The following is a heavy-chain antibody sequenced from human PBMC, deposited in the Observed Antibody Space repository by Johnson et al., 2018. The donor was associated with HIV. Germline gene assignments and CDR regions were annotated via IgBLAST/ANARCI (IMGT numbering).Heavy chain of an antibody. CDR1: GLTFSDYY. J-gene: IGHJ3*02. CDR2: ISNSGSTI. V-gene: IGHV3-11*04. Sequence: QVQLVESGGGLIRAGGSLRLSCEASGLTFSDYYMSWIRQGPGKGLEWVSYISNSGSTIYYADSVKGRFTISRDNAKNSLYLQMNSLRAEDTAVYYCARDSPFDAFDIWGQGTMVTVSS. CDR3: ARDSPFDAFDI.